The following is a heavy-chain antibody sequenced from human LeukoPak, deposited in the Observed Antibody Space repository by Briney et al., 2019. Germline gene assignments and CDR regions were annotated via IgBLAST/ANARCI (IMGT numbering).Heavy chain of an antibody. Sequence: SETLSLTCAVYGGSFSGYYWSWIRQPPEKGLEWIGEINHSGSTNYNPSLKSRVTISVDTSKNQFSLKLSSVTAADTAVYYCARGLSGYDFDYWGQGTLVTVSS. V-gene: IGHV4-34*01. J-gene: IGHJ4*02. CDR2: INHSGST. CDR3: ARGLSGYDFDY. CDR1: GGSFSGYY. D-gene: IGHD5-12*01.